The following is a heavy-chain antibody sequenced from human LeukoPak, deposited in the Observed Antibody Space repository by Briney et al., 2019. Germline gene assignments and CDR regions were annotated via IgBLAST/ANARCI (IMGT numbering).Heavy chain of an antibody. V-gene: IGHV3-21*01. CDR2: ISSSSNYI. D-gene: IGHD6-19*01. CDR1: GFTFSSYS. Sequence: PGGSLRLSCTASGFTFSSYSMNWVRQAPGKGLEWVSSISSSSNYIYYADSMKGRFTISRDNAKSSLYLQMNSLRAEDTAVYYCARDGSSGWYWVDYWGQGTLVTVSS. J-gene: IGHJ4*02. CDR3: ARDGSSGWYWVDY.